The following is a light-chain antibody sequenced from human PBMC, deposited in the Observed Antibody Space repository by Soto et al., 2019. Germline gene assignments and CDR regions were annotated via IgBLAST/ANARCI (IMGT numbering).Light chain of an antibody. Sequence: DIPLTQSPSTLSASVGDRATITCRASQSISSWLAWYQQKPGKAPKLLVYEASSLESGVPSRFSGSGSGTEFTLTISTLQPDDFATYYCQQYEAYPLTFGGGTKVEI. V-gene: IGKV1-5*03. CDR3: QQYEAYPLT. CDR2: EAS. J-gene: IGKJ4*01. CDR1: QSISSW.